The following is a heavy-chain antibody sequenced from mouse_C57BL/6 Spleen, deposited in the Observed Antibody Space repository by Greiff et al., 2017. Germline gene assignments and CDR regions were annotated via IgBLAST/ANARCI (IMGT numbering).Heavy chain of an antibody. CDR3: ARTWGTTVVDWYFDV. CDR2: IWSGGST. D-gene: IGHD1-1*01. Sequence: QVQLKESGPGLVQPSQSLSITCTVSGFSLTSYGVHWVRQSPGKGLEWLGVIWSGGSTDYNAAFISRLSISKDNSKSQVFFKMNSLQADDTAIYYCARTWGTTVVDWYFDVWGTGTTVTVSS. V-gene: IGHV2-2*01. J-gene: IGHJ1*03. CDR1: GFSLTSYG.